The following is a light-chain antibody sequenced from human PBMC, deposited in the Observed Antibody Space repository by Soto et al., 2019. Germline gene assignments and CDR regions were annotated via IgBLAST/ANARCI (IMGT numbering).Light chain of an antibody. CDR3: QQYYSTPWT. J-gene: IGKJ1*01. V-gene: IGKV4-1*01. CDR1: QSVLYSSNEKNY. CDR2: WAS. Sequence: DIVMTQSPDSLAVSLGERATINCKSSQSVLYSSNEKNYLAWYQQKPGQPPKLLIYWASTRESGVPDRFSGRGYGTDFTLTISSLQAEDVAVYYCQQYYSTPWTFGQGTKVDIK.